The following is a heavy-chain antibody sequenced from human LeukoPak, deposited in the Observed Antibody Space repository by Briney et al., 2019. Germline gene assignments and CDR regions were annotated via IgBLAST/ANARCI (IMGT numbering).Heavy chain of an antibody. V-gene: IGHV1-46*01. CDR3: ARGLEAAGATDY. CDR1: GYTFTSYY. D-gene: IGHD1-26*01. Sequence: ASVTVSFKASGYTFTSYYMHWVRQAPGQGLEWMGIINPSGGSTSYAQKFQGRVTMTRDTSTSTVYMELSSLRSEDTAVYYCARGLEAAGATDYWGQGTLVTVSS. CDR2: INPSGGST. J-gene: IGHJ4*02.